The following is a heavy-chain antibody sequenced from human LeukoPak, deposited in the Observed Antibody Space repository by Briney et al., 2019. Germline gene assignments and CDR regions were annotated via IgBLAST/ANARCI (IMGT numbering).Heavy chain of an antibody. CDR3: ARGSSSSWAYLDY. CDR1: GFTFSSYA. J-gene: IGHJ4*02. CDR2: ISYDGSNK. Sequence: GRSLRLSCAASGFTFSSYAIHWVRQAPGKGLEWVALISYDGSNKYYADSVKGRSTISRDNSKNTVDLQMSSLRAEDTAVYYCARGSSSSWAYLDYWGQGSLVTVSS. D-gene: IGHD2-2*01. V-gene: IGHV3-30-3*01.